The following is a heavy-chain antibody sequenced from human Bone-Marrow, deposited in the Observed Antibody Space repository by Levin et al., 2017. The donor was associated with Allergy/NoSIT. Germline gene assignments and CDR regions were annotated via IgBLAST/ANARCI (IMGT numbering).Heavy chain of an antibody. CDR2: IESKSDGGAT. CDR1: GLSFTNAW. Sequence: PGGSLRISCGASGLSFTNAWMSWVRQAPGKGLEWVGRIESKSDGGATDYAAPVKGRFTVSRDDSKSTVFLQMNSLTTEDTAVYYCATSGWSAEYFHHWGQGTLVSVSS. V-gene: IGHV3-15*04. CDR3: ATSGWSAEYFHH. J-gene: IGHJ1*01. D-gene: IGHD6-19*01.